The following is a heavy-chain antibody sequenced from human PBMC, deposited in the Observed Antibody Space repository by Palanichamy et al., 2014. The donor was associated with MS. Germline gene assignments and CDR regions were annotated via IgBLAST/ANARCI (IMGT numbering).Heavy chain of an antibody. Sequence: QVHLQESGPGLVKPSETLSLTCSVSGDSVRDYYWNWIRQSPGKGLEWIGYIHFSGITNYDPSFKSRVTMSVDTSENQYSLRLTSAIAADTAVYYCASSYFNWFDYWGQGVLVTVSS. V-gene: IGHV4-59*02. D-gene: IGHD2/OR15-2a*01. CDR3: ASSYFNWFDY. J-gene: IGHJ4*02. CDR2: IHFSGIT. CDR1: GDSVRDYY.